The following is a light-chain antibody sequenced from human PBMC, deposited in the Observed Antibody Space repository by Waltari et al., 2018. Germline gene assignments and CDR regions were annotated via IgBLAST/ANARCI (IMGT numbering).Light chain of an antibody. CDR3: QQYGSSPLT. CDR2: GTS. Sequence: EIVLTQSPGTMSLSPGERATLSCRASQSVSSSYLAWYQQKPGQAPRLLIYGTSSRSTGIPDRFSGSGSGTDFTLTISRLEPGDFAVYYCQQYGSSPLTFGPGTKVDI. V-gene: IGKV3-20*01. CDR1: QSVSSSY. J-gene: IGKJ3*01.